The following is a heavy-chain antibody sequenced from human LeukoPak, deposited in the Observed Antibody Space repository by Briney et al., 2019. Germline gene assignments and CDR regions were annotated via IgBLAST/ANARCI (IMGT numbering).Heavy chain of an antibody. V-gene: IGHV4-4*07. CDR1: GGSISSYY. CDR2: IYTSGST. Sequence: PSETLSLTCTVSGGSISSYYWSWIRQPAGKGLEWIGRIYTSGSTNYNPSLKSRVTMSVDTSKNQFSLKLSSVTAADTAVYYCARGTSFLVPYYYYMDVWGKGTTVTISS. D-gene: IGHD2-8*01. J-gene: IGHJ6*03. CDR3: ARGTSFLVPYYYYMDV.